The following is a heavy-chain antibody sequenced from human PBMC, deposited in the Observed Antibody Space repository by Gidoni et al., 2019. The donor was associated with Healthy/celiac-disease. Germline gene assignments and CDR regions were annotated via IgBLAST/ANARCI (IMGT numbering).Heavy chain of an antibody. CDR2: ISYDGSNK. J-gene: IGHJ4*02. Sequence: QVQLVASGGGVVPPGRSLRLPCEASGFTFSSYAMHWVRQAPGKGLEWVAVISYDGSNKYYADSVKGRFTISRDNSKNTLYLQMNSLRAEDTAVYYCARDKEFARGLFDYWGQGTLVTVSS. V-gene: IGHV3-30*04. D-gene: IGHD3-10*01. CDR3: ARDKEFARGLFDY. CDR1: GFTFSSYA.